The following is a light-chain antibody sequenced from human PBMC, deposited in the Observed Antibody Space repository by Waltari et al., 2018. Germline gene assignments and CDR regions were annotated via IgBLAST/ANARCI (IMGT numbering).Light chain of an antibody. CDR3: QQYSSYSGT. V-gene: IGKV1-5*03. CDR1: QTINNW. Sequence: DIQMTPSPSTLSASVGDRVTITCRASQTINNWLAWYQQKSGKAPKLLIHKASTLHSGVPSRFSGSGSGTEFTLTISSLQPDDFATYYCQQYSSYSGTFGQGTKVDIK. CDR2: KAS. J-gene: IGKJ2*01.